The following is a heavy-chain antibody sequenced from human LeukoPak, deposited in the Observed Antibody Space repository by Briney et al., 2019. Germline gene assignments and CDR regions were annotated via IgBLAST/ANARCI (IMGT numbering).Heavy chain of an antibody. D-gene: IGHD3-9*01. V-gene: IGHV3-48*04. CDR3: ARMTISAHLDY. CDR2: ISSSGRTK. Sequence: PGGSLRLSCVASIFTFRTHWMNWVRQAPGKGLEWVSYISSSGRTKYYADSVKGRFTISRDNAKSSLYLQMNSLRAEDTAVYYCARMTISAHLDYWGQGTLVTVSS. CDR1: IFTFRTHW. J-gene: IGHJ4*02.